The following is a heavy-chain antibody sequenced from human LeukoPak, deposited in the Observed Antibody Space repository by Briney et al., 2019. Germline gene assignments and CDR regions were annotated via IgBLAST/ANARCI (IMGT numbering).Heavy chain of an antibody. CDR3: ASGVVVAATASFDP. V-gene: IGHV4-4*07. CDR1: GGSISSYY. Sequence: SETLSLTCTVSGGSISSYYWSWIRQPAGKGLEWIGRIYTSGSTNYNPSLKSRVTMSVDTSKNQFSLKLSSVTAADTAVYYCASGVVVAATASFDPWGQGTLVTVSS. J-gene: IGHJ5*02. D-gene: IGHD2-15*01. CDR2: IYTSGST.